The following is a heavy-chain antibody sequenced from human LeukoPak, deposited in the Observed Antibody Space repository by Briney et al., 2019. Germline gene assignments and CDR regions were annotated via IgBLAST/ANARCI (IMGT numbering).Heavy chain of an antibody. CDR2: ISYDGRNK. D-gene: IGHD2-2*01. J-gene: IGHJ4*02. CDR1: GFTFRSYA. Sequence: GRSLRLSCAASGFTFRSYAMHWVRQAPGKGLEWVAIISYDGRNKYYADSVRGRFTISRDNSKNTLYLQMNSLRLEDTAVYYCARGYCSSTFCDLDFDYWGQGTLVTVSS. V-gene: IGHV3-30*01. CDR3: ARGYCSSTFCDLDFDY.